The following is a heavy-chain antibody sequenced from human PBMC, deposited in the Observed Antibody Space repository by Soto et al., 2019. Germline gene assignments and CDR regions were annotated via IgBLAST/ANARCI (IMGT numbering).Heavy chain of an antibody. J-gene: IGHJ4*02. D-gene: IGHD3-22*01. CDR2: INPSGGIT. Sequence: ASVKVSFKASGYTLTSYYLHGARQAPGQGPEWMGIINPSGGITNDAQKFQDRVTMTSDTSTSTVYMELSSLRSDDTAVYYCARDDTLSPVDYWGQGTLVTVSS. CDR1: GYTLTSYY. CDR3: ARDDTLSPVDY. V-gene: IGHV1-46*01.